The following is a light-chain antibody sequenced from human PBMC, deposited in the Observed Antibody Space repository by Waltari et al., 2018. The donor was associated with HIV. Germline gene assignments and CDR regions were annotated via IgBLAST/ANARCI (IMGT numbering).Light chain of an antibody. CDR3: SSYGDNIRVL. CDR2: EVS. J-gene: IGLJ2*01. Sequence: QSALTQPPSAYGSLGQSVTISCTGSSSDIGAYDSVSWFQQHPNNAPKLLLYEVSKRPSGVPDRFSGSRSGETAFLSVSGLQPDDTAAYFCSSYGDNIRVLFGGGTNMTVL. CDR1: SSDIGAYDS. V-gene: IGLV2-8*01.